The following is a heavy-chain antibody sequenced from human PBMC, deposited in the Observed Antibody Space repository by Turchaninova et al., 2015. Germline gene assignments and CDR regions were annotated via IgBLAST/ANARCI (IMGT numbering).Heavy chain of an antibody. J-gene: IGHJ4*02. Sequence: QITLKESGPTRVKPTQTLTLTCTFSGCSIRISVVVVGWSRQPPGKAREWIALIYWDDDKRYSPSLKSRLTITKDTSKNQVVLTMTNMDPVDTATYYCAHSTGVGATTFPADYWGQGTLVTVSS. CDR2: IYWDDDK. CDR3: AHSTGVGATTFPADY. V-gene: IGHV2-5*02. CDR1: GCSIRISVVV. D-gene: IGHD1-26*01.